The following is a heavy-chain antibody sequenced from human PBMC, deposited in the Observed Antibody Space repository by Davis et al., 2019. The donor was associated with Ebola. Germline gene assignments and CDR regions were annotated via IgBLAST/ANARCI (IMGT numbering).Heavy chain of an antibody. CDR1: GYTFTSYG. V-gene: IGHV1-69*13. CDR2: IIPIFGKA. J-gene: IGHJ3*02. Sequence: SVKVSCKASGYTFTSYGISWVRQAPGQGLEWMGGIIPIFGKANYAQKFQGRVTINADESTSTAYMELSSLRSEDTAVYYCARGGYSYGYGRLRAFDIWGQGTMVTVSS. D-gene: IGHD5-18*01. CDR3: ARGGYSYGYGRLRAFDI.